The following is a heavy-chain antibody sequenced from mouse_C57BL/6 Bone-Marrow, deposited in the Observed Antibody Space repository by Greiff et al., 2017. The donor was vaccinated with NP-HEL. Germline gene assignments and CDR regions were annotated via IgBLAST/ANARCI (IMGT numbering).Heavy chain of an antibody. J-gene: IGHJ1*03. D-gene: IGHD2-5*01. Sequence: VQLQQSGAELARPGASVKLSCKASGYTFTSSGISWVKQRTGQGLEWIGEIYPRSGNTYYNEKFKGKATLTADKSSSTAYMELRSLTSEDSAVYFCAREDIVERYFDVWGTGTTVTVSS. CDR3: AREDIVERYFDV. V-gene: IGHV1-81*01. CDR1: GYTFTSSG. CDR2: IYPRSGNT.